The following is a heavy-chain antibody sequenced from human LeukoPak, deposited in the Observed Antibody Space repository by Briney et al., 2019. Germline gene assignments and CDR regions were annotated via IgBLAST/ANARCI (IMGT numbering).Heavy chain of an antibody. CDR3: AREGGFYYFDY. Sequence: SETLSLTCAVSGDSISSNNWWSWVRQPPGKGLEWIGEIYHSGSTNYNPSLKSRVTISVDKSKNQFSLKLSSVTAADTAVYYCAREGGFYYFDYWGQGTLVTVSS. J-gene: IGHJ4*02. CDR2: IYHSGST. CDR1: GDSISSNNW. V-gene: IGHV4-4*02. D-gene: IGHD2-15*01.